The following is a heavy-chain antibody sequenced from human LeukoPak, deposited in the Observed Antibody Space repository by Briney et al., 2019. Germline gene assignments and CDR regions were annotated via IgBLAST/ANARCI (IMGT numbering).Heavy chain of an antibody. Sequence: SETLSLTCIVSSGSISGYHWSWIRQSPGKGLEWIGYVYYRGITNYNPSLKSRVSISVDTANNQFSLRLTSVSAAGTAIYYCARLVATTGLADWFDPWGQGILVTVSS. D-gene: IGHD6-13*01. CDR3: ARLVATTGLADWFDP. J-gene: IGHJ5*02. V-gene: IGHV4-59*08. CDR2: VYYRGIT. CDR1: SGSISGYH.